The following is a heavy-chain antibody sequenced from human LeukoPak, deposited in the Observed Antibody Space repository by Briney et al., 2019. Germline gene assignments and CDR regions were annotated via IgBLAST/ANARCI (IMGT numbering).Heavy chain of an antibody. CDR2: INTNTGNP. CDR1: GYTFTSYA. D-gene: IGHD3-10*01. V-gene: IGHV7-4-1*02. CDR3: ARDFRSPYGSGSYYLYFDY. Sequence: ASVKVSCKASGYTFTSYAMNWVRQAPGRGLEWMGWINTNTGNPTYAQGFTGRFVFSLDTSVSTAYLQISSLKAEDTAVYYCARDFRSPYGSGSYYLYFDYWGQGTLVTVSS. J-gene: IGHJ4*02.